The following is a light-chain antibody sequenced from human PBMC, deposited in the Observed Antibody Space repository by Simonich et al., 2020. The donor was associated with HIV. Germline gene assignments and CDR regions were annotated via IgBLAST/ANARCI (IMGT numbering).Light chain of an antibody. V-gene: IGKV1-39*01. CDR1: QSSSSY. CDR3: QQSYSTPPT. Sequence: DIQMTQSPSSLSAYVGDRVIITCRASQSSSSYLNWYQQKPGEAPKLLIYAASSLQSGVPSRFSGSGSGTDFTLTISSLQPEDFATYYCQQSYSTPPTFGQGTKVEIK. J-gene: IGKJ1*01. CDR2: AAS.